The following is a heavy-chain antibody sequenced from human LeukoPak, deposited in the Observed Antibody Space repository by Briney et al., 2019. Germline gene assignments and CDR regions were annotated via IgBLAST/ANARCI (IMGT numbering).Heavy chain of an antibody. J-gene: IGHJ4*02. CDR2: IYSGGST. D-gene: IGHD1-7*01. Sequence: GGSLRLSCAASGFTVSSNYVSWVRQAPGKGLEWVSVIYSGGSTYYADSVKGRFTISRDNSKNTLYLQMNSLRAEDTAVYYCARDLGRTTFDYWGQGTLVTVSS. CDR3: ARDLGRTTFDY. CDR1: GFTVSSNY. V-gene: IGHV3-66*01.